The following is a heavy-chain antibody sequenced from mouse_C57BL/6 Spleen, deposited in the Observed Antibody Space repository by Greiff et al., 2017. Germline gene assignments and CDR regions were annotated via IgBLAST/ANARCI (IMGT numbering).Heavy chain of an antibody. Sequence: VESGEGLVKPGGSLKLSCAASGFTFSSYAMSWVRQTPEKRLEWVAYISSGGDYIYYADTVKGRFTISRDNARNTLYLQMSSLKSEDTAMYYCTRAWLYYGSSYSAYWGQGTLVTVSA. D-gene: IGHD1-1*01. J-gene: IGHJ3*01. CDR1: GFTFSSYA. CDR2: ISSGGDYI. CDR3: TRAWLYYGSSYSAY. V-gene: IGHV5-9-1*02.